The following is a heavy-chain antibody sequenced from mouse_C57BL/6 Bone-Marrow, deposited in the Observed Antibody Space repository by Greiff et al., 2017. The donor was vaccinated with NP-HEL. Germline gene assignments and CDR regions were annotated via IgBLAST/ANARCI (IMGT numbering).Heavy chain of an antibody. Sequence: QVQLQQPGAELVRPGSSVKLSCKASGYTFTSYWMDWVKQRPGQGLEWIGNIYPSDSETHYNQKFKDKATLTVDKSSSTAYMQLSSLTSEDSAVYYCARIYYDYADYGGQGTTLTVSS. D-gene: IGHD2-4*01. CDR2: IYPSDSET. V-gene: IGHV1-61*01. CDR3: ARIYYDYADY. J-gene: IGHJ2*01. CDR1: GYTFTSYW.